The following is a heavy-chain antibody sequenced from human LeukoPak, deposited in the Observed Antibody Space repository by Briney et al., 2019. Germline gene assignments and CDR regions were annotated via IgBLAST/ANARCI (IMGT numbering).Heavy chain of an antibody. V-gene: IGHV4-59*01. CDR3: ARFVGSSWLAFDI. CDR1: GGSISSYY. D-gene: IGHD6-13*01. Sequence: SETLSLTCTVSGGSISSYYWSWIRQPPGKGLECIGYIHYSGSTNYNPSLKSRVTISKDTSKNQYSLKLNSVTAADTALYYCARFVGSSWLAFDIWGQGTMVTVSS. J-gene: IGHJ3*02. CDR2: IHYSGST.